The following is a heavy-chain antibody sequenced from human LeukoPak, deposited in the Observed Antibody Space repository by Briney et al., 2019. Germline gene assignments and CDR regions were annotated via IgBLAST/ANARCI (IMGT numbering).Heavy chain of an antibody. CDR3: ARDSTPTYYSGTYYFEY. CDR1: GGPFSTYP. J-gene: IGHJ4*02. V-gene: IGHV1-69*15. Sequence: SVKVSCKASGGPFSTYPISWVRQATGQGLEWMGRIIPIFDTANYAQKFQGRVTITSDESTTTAYMELSSLRFEDTAVYYCARDSTPTYYSGTYYFEYWGQGTLVTVSS. D-gene: IGHD1-26*01. CDR2: IIPIFDTA.